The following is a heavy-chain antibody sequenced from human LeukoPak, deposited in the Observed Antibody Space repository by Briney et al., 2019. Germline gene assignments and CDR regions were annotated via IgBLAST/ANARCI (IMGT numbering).Heavy chain of an antibody. V-gene: IGHV4-30-4*01. Sequence: SETLSLTCTVSGGSISSGDYYWSWIRQPPGKGLEWIGYIYYSGSTYYNPSLKSRVTISVDTSKNQFSLKLSSVTAADTAVYYCARKGTTTVTALDYWGQGTLVTVSS. CDR3: ARKGTTTVTALDY. CDR1: GGSISSGDYY. J-gene: IGHJ4*02. CDR2: IYYSGST. D-gene: IGHD4-17*01.